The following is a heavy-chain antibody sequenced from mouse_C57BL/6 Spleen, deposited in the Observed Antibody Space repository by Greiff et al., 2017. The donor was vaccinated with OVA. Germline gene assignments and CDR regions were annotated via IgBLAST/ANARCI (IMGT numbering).Heavy chain of an antibody. CDR3: ARNYYGSRDAMDY. D-gene: IGHD1-1*01. Sequence: EVKLVESGGGLVKPGGSLKLSCAASGFTFSDYGMHWVRQAPEKGLEWVAYISSGSSTIYYAETVKGRFTISRDNAKNTLFLQMTSLRSEDTAMYYCARNYYGSRDAMDYWGQGTSVTVSS. CDR1: GFTFSDYG. J-gene: IGHJ4*01. CDR2: ISSGSSTI. V-gene: IGHV5-17*01.